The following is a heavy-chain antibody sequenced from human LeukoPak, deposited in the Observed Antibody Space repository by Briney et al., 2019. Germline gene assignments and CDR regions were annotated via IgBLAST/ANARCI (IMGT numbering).Heavy chain of an antibody. CDR2: IYHSGST. CDR1: GGSISSSNW. V-gene: IGHV4-4*02. Sequence: SGTLSLTCAVSGGSISSSNWWSWVRQPPGKGLEWIGEIYHSGSTNYNPSLKSRVTISVDKSKNQFSLRLSSVTAADTAVYYCARGPYYDSSGYLFDYWGQGSLVTVSS. J-gene: IGHJ4*02. CDR3: ARGPYYDSSGYLFDY. D-gene: IGHD3-22*01.